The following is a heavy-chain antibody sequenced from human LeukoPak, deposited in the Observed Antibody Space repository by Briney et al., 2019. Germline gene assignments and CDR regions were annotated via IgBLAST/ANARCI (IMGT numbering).Heavy chain of an antibody. V-gene: IGHV3-23*01. CDR1: GVTFSNYA. CDR2: TSGSVSNL. Sequence: GGALRVSCAASGVTFSNYAMRWGRPTPGGGLEWGSFTSGSVSNLYEADPVRGRITISRDKSKDLLYVQMAGMRAEDTAVYYCAKGGGSTCYTGSDYWVQGALVTVSS. CDR3: AKGGGSTCYTGSDY. D-gene: IGHD2-2*02. J-gene: IGHJ4*02.